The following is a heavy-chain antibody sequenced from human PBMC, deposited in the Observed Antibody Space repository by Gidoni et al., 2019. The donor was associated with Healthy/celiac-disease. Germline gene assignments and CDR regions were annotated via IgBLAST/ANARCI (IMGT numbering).Heavy chain of an antibody. V-gene: IGHV4-4*07. CDR1: GGSISSYY. Sequence: QVQLQESGPGLVKPSETLSLTCTVPGGSISSYYWSWIRQPAGKGLEWIGRIYTSGSTNYNPSLKSRVTMSVDTSKNQFSLKLSSVTAADTAVYYCARDLRSSEGNWFDPWGQGTLVTVSS. CDR2: IYTSGST. CDR3: ARDLRSSEGNWFDP. J-gene: IGHJ5*02. D-gene: IGHD6-13*01.